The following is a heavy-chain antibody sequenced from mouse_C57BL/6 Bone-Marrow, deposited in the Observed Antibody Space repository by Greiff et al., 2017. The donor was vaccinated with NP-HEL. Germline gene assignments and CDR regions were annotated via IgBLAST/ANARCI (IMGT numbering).Heavy chain of an antibody. D-gene: IGHD1-1*01. Sequence: QVHVKQSGAELVKPGASVKLSCKASGYTFTSYWMHWVKQRPGQGLEWIGMIHPNSGSTNYNEKFKSKATLTVDKSSSTAYMQLSSLTSEDSAVYYCAREGTVGYYAMDYWGQGTSVTVSS. V-gene: IGHV1-64*01. J-gene: IGHJ4*01. CDR3: AREGTVGYYAMDY. CDR2: IHPNSGST. CDR1: GYTFTSYW.